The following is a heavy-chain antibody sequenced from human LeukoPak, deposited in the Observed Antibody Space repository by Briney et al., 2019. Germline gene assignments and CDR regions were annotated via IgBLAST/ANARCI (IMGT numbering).Heavy chain of an antibody. D-gene: IGHD6-19*01. Sequence: SQTLSLTCTVSGGSISSGSYYWSWIRQPAGKGLEWIGRIYTSGSTNYNPSLKSRVTISVDTSKNQFSLKLSSVTAADTAVYYCARLHRIAVAGSAFDIWGQGTMVTVSS. J-gene: IGHJ3*02. CDR3: ARLHRIAVAGSAFDI. V-gene: IGHV4-61*02. CDR1: GGSISSGSYY. CDR2: IYTSGST.